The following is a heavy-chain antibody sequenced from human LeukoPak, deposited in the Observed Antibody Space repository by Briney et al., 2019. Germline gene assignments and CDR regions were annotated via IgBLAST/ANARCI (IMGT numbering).Heavy chain of an antibody. CDR2: IVSSSNTI. Sequence: GGYLRLSCAASGFTFSTYSMNWVRQAPGKRLEWVSYIVSSSNTINYADSVKGRFTISRDNAKNSLYLHMNSLRDEDTAVYFCARLRIYAFDIWGQGTMVTVSS. D-gene: IGHD5-12*01. CDR3: ARLRIYAFDI. V-gene: IGHV3-48*02. J-gene: IGHJ3*02. CDR1: GFTFSTYS.